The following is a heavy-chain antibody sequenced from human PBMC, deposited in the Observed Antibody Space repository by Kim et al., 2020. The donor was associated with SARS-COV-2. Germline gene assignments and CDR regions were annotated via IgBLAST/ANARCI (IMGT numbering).Heavy chain of an antibody. V-gene: IGHV4-59*01. Sequence: SETLSLTCTVSGGSISSYYWSWIRQPPGKGLEWIGYIYYSGSTNYNPSLKSRVTISVDTSKNQFSLKLSSVTAADTAVYYCASLSFVPAAQDDAFDIWGQGTMVTVSS. J-gene: IGHJ3*02. CDR3: ASLSFVPAAQDDAFDI. CDR2: IYYSGST. CDR1: GGSISSYY. D-gene: IGHD2-2*01.